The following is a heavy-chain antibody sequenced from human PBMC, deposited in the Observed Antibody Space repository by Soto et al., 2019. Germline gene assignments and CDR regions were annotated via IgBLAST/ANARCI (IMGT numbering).Heavy chain of an antibody. D-gene: IGHD6-19*01. CDR2: ISSSSSYI. V-gene: IGHV3-21*01. Sequence: EVQLVESGGGLVKPGGSLRLSCAASGFTFSSYSMNWVRQAPGKGLEWVSSISSSSSYIYYADSVKGRFTISRDNAKNSLYLQMNSLRAEETAVYYCGRVLSSGWYAIDYWGQGTLVTVSS. J-gene: IGHJ4*02. CDR3: GRVLSSGWYAIDY. CDR1: GFTFSSYS.